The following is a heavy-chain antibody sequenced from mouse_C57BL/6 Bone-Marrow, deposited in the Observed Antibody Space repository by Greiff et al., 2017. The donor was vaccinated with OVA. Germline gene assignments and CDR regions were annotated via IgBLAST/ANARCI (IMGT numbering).Heavy chain of an antibody. CDR3: ARGGETYYSNYAAMDY. V-gene: IGHV3-6*01. D-gene: IGHD2-5*01. Sequence: DVKLVESGPGLVKPSQSLSLTCSVTGYSITSGYYWNWIRQFPGNKLEWMGYISYDGSNNYNPSLKNRISITRDTSNNQFFLTLNSVTTEDTATYYCARGGETYYSNYAAMDYWGQGTSVTVSS. J-gene: IGHJ4*01. CDR2: ISYDGSN. CDR1: GYSITSGYY.